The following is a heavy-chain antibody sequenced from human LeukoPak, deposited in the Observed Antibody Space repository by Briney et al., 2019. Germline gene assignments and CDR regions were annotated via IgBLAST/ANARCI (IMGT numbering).Heavy chain of an antibody. CDR3: ARSAGATRSNYYFDS. J-gene: IGHJ4*02. CDR2: IYDSVST. Sequence: LETLSLTCSVSGGSVSSSRFYWGRIRQSPGNGLEWIGAIYDSVSTYRKPSLKSRVTISVDTSKNQLFLQLNSVTAADTAVYYCARSAGATRSNYYFDSWGQGTLVTVST. D-gene: IGHD1-26*01. CDR1: GGSVSSSRFY. V-gene: IGHV4-39*01.